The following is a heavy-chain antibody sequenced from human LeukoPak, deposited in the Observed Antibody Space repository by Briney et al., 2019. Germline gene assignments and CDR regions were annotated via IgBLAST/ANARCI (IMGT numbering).Heavy chain of an antibody. J-gene: IGHJ6*02. V-gene: IGHV3-21*01. CDR3: ARDPDGSGSSYALYGMDV. Sequence: TGGSLRLSCAASGFTFSSYSMNWVRQAPGKGLEWVSSISSSSSYIYYADPVKGRFTISRDNAKNSLYLQMNSLRAEDTAVYYCARDPDGSGSSYALYGMDVWGQGTTVTVSS. D-gene: IGHD3-10*01. CDR1: GFTFSSYS. CDR2: ISSSSSYI.